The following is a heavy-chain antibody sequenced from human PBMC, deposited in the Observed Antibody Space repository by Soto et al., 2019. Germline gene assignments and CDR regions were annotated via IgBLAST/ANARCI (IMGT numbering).Heavy chain of an antibody. CDR1: GFTFSDYY. Sequence: GGSLRLSCAASGFTFSDYYMSWIRQAPGKGLEWVSYISSSGSTIYYADSVKGRFTISRDNAKNSLYLQMNSLRAEDTAAYYCARGGRYYYDSSGPNDYWGQGTLVTVSS. CDR3: ARGGRYYYDSSGPNDY. J-gene: IGHJ4*02. D-gene: IGHD3-22*01. V-gene: IGHV3-11*01. CDR2: ISSSGSTI.